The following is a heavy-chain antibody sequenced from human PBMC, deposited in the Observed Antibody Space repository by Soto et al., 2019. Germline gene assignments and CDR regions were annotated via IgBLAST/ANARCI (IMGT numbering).Heavy chain of an antibody. J-gene: IGHJ4*02. CDR1: GFTLSSYW. CDR2: INGDGSTT. V-gene: IGHV3-74*01. D-gene: IGHD3-10*01. Sequence: EVQLVESGGGIVQPGGSVRLSCAASGFTLSSYWIHWVRQAPGKGLVWVSRINGDGSTTNYADSLRGRFTISRDNAKNTVFLQMNSLRAEDTAVYYCARGRSGSYSFDYWGQGTLVTVFS. CDR3: ARGRSGSYSFDY.